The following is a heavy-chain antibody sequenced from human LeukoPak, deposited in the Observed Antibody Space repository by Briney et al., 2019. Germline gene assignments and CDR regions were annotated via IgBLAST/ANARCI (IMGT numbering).Heavy chain of an antibody. CDR1: GFTFSSYG. CDR3: VKSGTWADFDS. CDR2: ISNKGGST. Sequence: GGSLRLSCSASGFTFSSYGMHWVRPAPGKGLEDVSGISNKGGSTYYADSVKGRFTISRDNSKNTLHLQMSSLRADDTAVYYCVKSGTWADFDSWGQGTLVTVSS. V-gene: IGHV3-64D*09. D-gene: IGHD1-26*01. J-gene: IGHJ4*02.